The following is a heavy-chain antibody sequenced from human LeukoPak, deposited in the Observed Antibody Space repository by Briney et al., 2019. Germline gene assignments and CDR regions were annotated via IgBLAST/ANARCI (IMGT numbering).Heavy chain of an antibody. J-gene: IGHJ4*02. Sequence: SETLSLTCAVSGYSISSGYYWGWIRQPPGKGLEWIGSIYHSGSTYYNPSLKSRVTISVDTSKNQFSLKLSSVTAADTAAYYCARLMTRFGEYYFDYWGQGTLVTVSS. CDR3: ARLMTRFGEYYFDY. D-gene: IGHD3-10*02. V-gene: IGHV4-38-2*01. CDR1: GYSISSGYY. CDR2: IYHSGST.